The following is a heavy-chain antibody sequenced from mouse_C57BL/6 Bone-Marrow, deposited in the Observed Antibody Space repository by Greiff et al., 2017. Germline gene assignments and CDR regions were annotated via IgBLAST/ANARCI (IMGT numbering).Heavy chain of an antibody. CDR1: GYSITSGYY. CDR3: ASPLDAGLGAWVAY. D-gene: IGHD3-3*01. J-gene: IGHJ3*01. V-gene: IGHV3-6*01. Sequence: EVQLQESGPGLVKPSQSLSLTCSVTGYSITSGYYWNWIRQFPGNKLEWMGYISYDGSNNYNPSLKNRISITRDTSKNQFFLKLNSVTTEDTATEYCASPLDAGLGAWVAYWGQGTLVTVSA. CDR2: ISYDGSN.